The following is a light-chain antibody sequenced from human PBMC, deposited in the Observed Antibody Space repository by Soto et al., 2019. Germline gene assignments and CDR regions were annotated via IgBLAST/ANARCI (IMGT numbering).Light chain of an antibody. V-gene: IGKV3-15*01. CDR2: GAS. Sequence: EIVLTQSPATLSLSPGSVASLSCRASQSVRSNLAWYQQKPGQAPXXLIYGASTRATGIPARLSGSGSGTEFPLTISSMTSEDFAVYYCQQYNTTSTFGHGTQVDI. J-gene: IGKJ1*01. CDR1: QSVRSN. CDR3: QQYNTTST.